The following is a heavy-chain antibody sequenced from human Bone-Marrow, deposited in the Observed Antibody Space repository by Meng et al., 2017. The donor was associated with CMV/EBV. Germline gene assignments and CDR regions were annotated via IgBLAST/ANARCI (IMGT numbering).Heavy chain of an antibody. Sequence: YTFTSYGISWVRQAPGQGLEWMGWISAYNGNTNYAQKLQGRVTMTTDTSTSTAYMELRSLRSDDTAVYYCARSNYDILTGYYSEMDVWGQGTTDTVSS. CDR2: ISAYNGNT. CDR1: YTFTSYG. CDR3: ARSNYDILTGYYSEMDV. J-gene: IGHJ6*02. V-gene: IGHV1-18*01. D-gene: IGHD3-9*01.